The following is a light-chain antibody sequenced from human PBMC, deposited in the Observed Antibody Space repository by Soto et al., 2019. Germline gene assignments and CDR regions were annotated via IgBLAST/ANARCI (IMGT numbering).Light chain of an antibody. CDR1: QSVSLH. J-gene: IGKJ4*01. CDR3: QQRRDWPLT. V-gene: IGKV3-11*01. Sequence: EIVLTQSPANLSLSPGARDPLSCRASQSVSLHLAWYQQKPGQAPRLLIYDASNRATGVPGRFSGSGSGADFTLTISSLEPEDVAIYYCQQRRDWPLTFGGGTKVDI. CDR2: DAS.